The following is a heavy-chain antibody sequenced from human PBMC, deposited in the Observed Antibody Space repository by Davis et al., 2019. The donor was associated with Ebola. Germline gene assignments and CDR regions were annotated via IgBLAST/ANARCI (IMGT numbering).Heavy chain of an antibody. J-gene: IGHJ3*02. Sequence: GESLKISCAASGFTFSGSAMHWVRQASGKGLEWVGRIRSKANSYATAYAASVKGRFTISRDDSKNTAYLQMNSLKTEDTAVYYCTSIFGRYQRGGGINAFDIWGQGTMVTVSS. CDR1: GFTFSGSA. D-gene: IGHD2-2*01. CDR3: TSIFGRYQRGGGINAFDI. V-gene: IGHV3-73*01. CDR2: IRSKANSYAT.